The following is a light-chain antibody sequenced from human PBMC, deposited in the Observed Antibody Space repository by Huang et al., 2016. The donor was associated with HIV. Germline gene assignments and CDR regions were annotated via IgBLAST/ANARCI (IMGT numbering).Light chain of an antibody. CDR3: QHRSTWPWT. J-gene: IGKJ1*01. V-gene: IGKV3-11*01. CDR2: DAS. Sequence: EIVLTQSPATLSLSPGERATLSCRASQTISHFLTWYRQTPGQVPRLLIYDASKRATGIPVRCSGSGSGTDFTLTISALEPEDFAVYYCQHRSTWPWTFGQGTKVEIK. CDR1: QTISHF.